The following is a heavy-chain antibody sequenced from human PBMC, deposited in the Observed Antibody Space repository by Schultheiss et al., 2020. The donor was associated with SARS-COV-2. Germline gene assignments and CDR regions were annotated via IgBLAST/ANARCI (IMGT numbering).Heavy chain of an antibody. CDR1: GFTFSSYA. Sequence: GGSLRLSCAASGFTFSSYAMHWVRQAPGKGLEWVSSISSSSSYIYYADSVKGRFTISRDNAKNSLYLQMNSLRAEDTAVYYCARGLVMTYYYYYGMDVWGQGTTVTVSS. D-gene: IGHD1-26*01. J-gene: IGHJ6*02. V-gene: IGHV3-21*01. CDR2: ISSSSSYI. CDR3: ARGLVMTYYYYYGMDV.